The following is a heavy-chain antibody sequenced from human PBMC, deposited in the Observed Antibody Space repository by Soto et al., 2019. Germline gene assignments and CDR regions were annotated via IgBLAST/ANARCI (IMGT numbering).Heavy chain of an antibody. CDR3: ARGRSNLGWGSSRNWFDP. D-gene: IGHD6-13*01. J-gene: IGHJ5*02. Sequence: PSETLSLTCAVYGGSFSGYYWGWIRQPPGKGLEWIGEINHSGSTNYNPSLKSRVTISVDTSKNQFSLKLSSVTAADTAVYYCARGRSNLGWGSSRNWFDPWGQGTLVTVSS. CDR2: INHSGST. V-gene: IGHV4-34*01. CDR1: GGSFSGYY.